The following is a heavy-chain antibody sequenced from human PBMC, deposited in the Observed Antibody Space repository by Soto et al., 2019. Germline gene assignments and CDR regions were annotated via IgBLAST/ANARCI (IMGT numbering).Heavy chain of an antibody. CDR3: ARGATTVWFDP. V-gene: IGHV4-59*01. CDR1: GGSISSYY. Sequence: SETVSLTCTVSGGSISSYYWSWIRQPPGKGLEWIGYIYYSGSTNYNPSLKSRVTISVDTSKNQFSLKLSSVTAADTAVYYCARGATTVWFDPWGQGTLVTVSS. D-gene: IGHD1-26*01. CDR2: IYYSGST. J-gene: IGHJ5*02.